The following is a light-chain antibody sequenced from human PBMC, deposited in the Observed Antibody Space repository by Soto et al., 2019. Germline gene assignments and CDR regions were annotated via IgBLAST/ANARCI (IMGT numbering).Light chain of an antibody. V-gene: IGKV3-11*01. Sequence: EIVLTQSPATLSLSPGERATLSCRASQSVSSYLAWYQQKPGQAPRLLIYDASNRATGIPARFSGSGSGTDFTLTISSLEPEDVAVYYCQQRSNWWTFGQGTKMEIK. CDR2: DAS. CDR3: QQRSNWWT. J-gene: IGKJ1*01. CDR1: QSVSSY.